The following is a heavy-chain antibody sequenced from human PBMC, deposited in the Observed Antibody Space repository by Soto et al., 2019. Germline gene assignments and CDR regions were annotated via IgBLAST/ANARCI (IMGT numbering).Heavy chain of an antibody. CDR3: ARDWTHYDSSGPGDY. D-gene: IGHD3-22*01. CDR1: GYTFTTYP. CDR2: INAGNGDT. J-gene: IGHJ4*02. V-gene: IGHV1-3*01. Sequence: ASGKVSGKASGYTFTTYPMHWVRQAPGQRLEWMGWINAGNGDTKYSQKFQGRVTTTRDTSANTAYMELSSLRSEDTAVYYCARDWTHYDSSGPGDYWGQGTLVTVSS.